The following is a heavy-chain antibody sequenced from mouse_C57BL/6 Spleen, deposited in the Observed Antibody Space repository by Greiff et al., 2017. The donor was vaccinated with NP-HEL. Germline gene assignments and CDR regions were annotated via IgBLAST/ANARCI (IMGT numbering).Heavy chain of an antibody. J-gene: IGHJ3*01. CDR1: GYTFTSYW. CDR3: AVEAY. V-gene: IGHV1-50*01. CDR2: IDPSDSYT. Sequence: VQLQQPGAELVKPGASVKLSCKASGYTFTSYWMQWVKQRPGQGLEWIGEIDPSDSYTNYNQKFKGKATLTVDTSSSTAYMQLSSLTSEDSAVYYCAVEAYWGQGTLVTVSA.